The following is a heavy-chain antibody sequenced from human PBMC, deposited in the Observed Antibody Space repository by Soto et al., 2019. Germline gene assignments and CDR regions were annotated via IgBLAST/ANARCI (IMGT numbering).Heavy chain of an antibody. CDR1: GGSISSYY. V-gene: IGHV4-59*01. J-gene: IGHJ6*02. CDR2: IYYSGST. CDR3: ARDSSYGMDV. Sequence: SETLSLTCTVSGGSISSYYWSWIRQPPGKGLEWIGYIYYSGSTNYNPSLKSRVTISVDTSKNQFSLKLSSVTAADTAVYYCARDSSYGMDVWGQGTTVTVSS.